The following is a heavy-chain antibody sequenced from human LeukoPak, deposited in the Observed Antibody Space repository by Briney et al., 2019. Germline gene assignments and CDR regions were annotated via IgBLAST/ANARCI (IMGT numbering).Heavy chain of an antibody. D-gene: IGHD4-17*01. CDR2: INHSGSS. CDR1: GGSVSGYY. J-gene: IGHJ5*02. V-gene: IGHV4-34*01. Sequence: KPSETLSLTCGVYGGSVSGYYWTWIRQPPRGGPDRIGEINHSGSSNYNPSLKSRVTISIDTSRNQFSLKLTSVTAADTAVYYCAKACTVTTCCWFDPWGQGTLVTVSS. CDR3: AKACTVTTCCWFDP.